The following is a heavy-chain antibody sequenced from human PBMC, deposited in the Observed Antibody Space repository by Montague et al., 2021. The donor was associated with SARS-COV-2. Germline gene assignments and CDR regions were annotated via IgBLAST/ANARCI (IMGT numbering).Heavy chain of an antibody. D-gene: IGHD5-12*01. Sequence: TLSLTCTVSCGSISSGSYYWSWIRQPAGKGLEWIGRIYTSGTTDYSFSLKSRVTISVDTSKNQFSLKLTSVTAADTAVYYCARAHSGSWAHLDIWGQGSLVTVSS. CDR3: ARAHSGSWAHLDI. CDR2: IYTSGTT. V-gene: IGHV4-61*02. J-gene: IGHJ4*02. CDR1: CGSISSGSYY.